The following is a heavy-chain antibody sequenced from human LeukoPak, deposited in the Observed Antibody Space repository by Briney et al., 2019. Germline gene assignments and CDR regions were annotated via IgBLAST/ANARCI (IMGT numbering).Heavy chain of an antibody. CDR3: ARDKSGDTIAATDTYFDY. V-gene: IGHV3-66*01. J-gene: IGHJ4*02. CDR1: GFTFSSYA. Sequence: GGSLRLSCAASGFTFSSYAMNWVRQAPGKGLEWVSVIYSGGITNYADSVKGSFTISRDSSKNTVSLQMNSLRAEDTAVYYCARDKSGDTIAATDTYFDYWGQGTLVTVSS. D-gene: IGHD6-25*01. CDR2: IYSGGIT.